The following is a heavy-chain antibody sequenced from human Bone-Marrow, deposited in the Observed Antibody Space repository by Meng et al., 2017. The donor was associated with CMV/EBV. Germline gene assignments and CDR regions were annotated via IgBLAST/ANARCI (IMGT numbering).Heavy chain of an antibody. CDR3: ASGPCRHPPHYYAMDV. CDR2: ISGSGDST. D-gene: IGHD2-2*01. Sequence: GGSLRLSCAASGFTFSTYAMNWVRKAPGKGLEWVSTISGSGDSTYSADSVKGRFTISRDNSQNTLYLQMNSLRAEDTAVYYCASGPCRHPPHYYAMDVWGQGTTVTVSS. J-gene: IGHJ6*02. CDR1: GFTFSTYA. V-gene: IGHV3-23*01.